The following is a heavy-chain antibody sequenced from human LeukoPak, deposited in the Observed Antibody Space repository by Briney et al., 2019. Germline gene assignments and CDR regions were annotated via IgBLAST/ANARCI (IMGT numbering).Heavy chain of an antibody. CDR1: GFSFSSYE. CDR2: ISSSGTII. J-gene: IGHJ4*02. Sequence: GGSLRPSCAASGFSFSSYEMNWVRQAPGKGLEGISYISSSGTIIYYADSVKGRFTISRDNAKNSLYLQMNSLRVEDTAVYYCARAGIGSPYFFDYWGQGTLVTVSS. V-gene: IGHV3-48*03. D-gene: IGHD3-22*01. CDR3: ARAGIGSPYFFDY.